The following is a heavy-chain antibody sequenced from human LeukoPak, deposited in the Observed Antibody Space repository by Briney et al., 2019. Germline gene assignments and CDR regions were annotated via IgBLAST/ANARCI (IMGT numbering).Heavy chain of an antibody. CDR1: GYTLTELS. D-gene: IGHD3-10*01. CDR3: ATNWDPMVRGYDI. CDR2: FDPEDGET. V-gene: IGHV1-24*01. J-gene: IGHJ3*02. Sequence: ASVKVSCKVSGYTLTELSMHWVRQAPGKGLEWMGGFDPEDGETIYAQKFQGRVTTTEDTSTDTAYMELSSLRSEDTAVYYCATNWDPMVRGYDIWGQGTMVTVS.